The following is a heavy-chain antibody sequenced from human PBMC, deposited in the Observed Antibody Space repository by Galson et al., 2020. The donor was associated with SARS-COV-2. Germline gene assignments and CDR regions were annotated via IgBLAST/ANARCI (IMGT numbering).Heavy chain of an antibody. Sequence: GGSLRLSCAASGFTFDDYAMHWVRQAPGKGLEWVSLISWDGGSTYYADSVTGRFTIARDNSKNSLYLQMNSLRAEDTALYYCARSYGYSSGWGFDYGGQGTLVTVSS. D-gene: IGHD6-19*01. CDR3: ARSYGYSSGWGFDY. J-gene: IGHJ4*02. V-gene: IGHV3-43D*03. CDR2: ISWDGGST. CDR1: GFTFDDYA.